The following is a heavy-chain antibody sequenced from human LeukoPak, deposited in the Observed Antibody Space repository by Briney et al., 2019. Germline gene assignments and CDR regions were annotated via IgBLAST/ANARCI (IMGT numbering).Heavy chain of an antibody. V-gene: IGHV4-59*05. CDR3: ARHRTGSYPVGFDP. Sequence: SETLSLTCTVSGGSISSYYWSWIRQPAGKGLEWIGSIYHSGSTYYSPSLKSRVTISIDTSKNQFSLRLYSVIAADTAVYYCARHRTGSYPVGFDPWGQGTLVTVSS. J-gene: IGHJ5*02. CDR2: IYHSGST. D-gene: IGHD1-26*01. CDR1: GGSISSYY.